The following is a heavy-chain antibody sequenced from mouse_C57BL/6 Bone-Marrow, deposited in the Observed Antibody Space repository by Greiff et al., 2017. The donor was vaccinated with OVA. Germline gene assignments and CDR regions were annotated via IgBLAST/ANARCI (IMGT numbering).Heavy chain of an antibody. CDR1: GYTFTSYW. CDR3: ARRRNYAMDY. Sequence: QVHVKQPGAELVKPGASVKMSCNASGYTFTSYWITWVKQRPGQGLEWIGAIYPGSGSTNYNEKFKSKATLTVDTYSSTAYMQLSSLTSEDSAIYYCARRRNYAMDYWGQGTSVTVSS. CDR2: IYPGSGST. J-gene: IGHJ4*01. V-gene: IGHV1-55*01.